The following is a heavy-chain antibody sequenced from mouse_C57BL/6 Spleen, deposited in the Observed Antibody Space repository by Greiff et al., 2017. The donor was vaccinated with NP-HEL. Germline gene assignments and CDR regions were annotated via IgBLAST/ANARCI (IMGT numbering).Heavy chain of an antibody. CDR1: GYTFTSYW. V-gene: IGHV1-59*01. J-gene: IGHJ2*01. Sequence: QVQLQQPGAELVRPGTSVKLSCKASGYTFTSYWMHWVKQRPGQGLEWIGVIDPSDSYTNYNPKFKGKATLTVDTSSSTAYMQLSSLTSEDSAVYYCARGGITTVVPDYWGQGTTLTVSS. D-gene: IGHD1-1*01. CDR3: ARGGITTVVPDY. CDR2: IDPSDSYT.